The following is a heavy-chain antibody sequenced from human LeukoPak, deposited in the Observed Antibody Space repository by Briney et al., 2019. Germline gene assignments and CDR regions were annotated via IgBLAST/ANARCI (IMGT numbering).Heavy chain of an antibody. CDR1: GYTFTGYY. J-gene: IGHJ5*02. V-gene: IGHV1-2*02. CDR2: INPNSGGT. D-gene: IGHD2-2*01. Sequence: ASVKVSCKASGYTFTGYYMHWVRQAPGQGLEWMGWINPNSGGTNYAQKFQGRVTMTRDTSISTAYMELSRLRSDDTAVYNGARDNSKDIVVERSNWFDPWGQGTLVTVSS. CDR3: ARDNSKDIVVERSNWFDP.